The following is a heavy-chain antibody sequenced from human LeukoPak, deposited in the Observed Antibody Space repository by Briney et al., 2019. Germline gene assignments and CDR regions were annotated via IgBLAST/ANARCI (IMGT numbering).Heavy chain of an antibody. CDR3: ARSVEGSFDY. CDR2: ISSTSSTI. V-gene: IGHV3-48*01. Sequence: PGGSLRLSCAASGFTFSSFSMNWVRQAPGKGLEWVSYISSTSSTIYYADSVKGRFTISRDNAKNSAYLQLNSLRVEDTAMYYCARSVEGSFDYWGQGTLVTVSS. J-gene: IGHJ4*02. D-gene: IGHD6-19*01. CDR1: GFTFSSFS.